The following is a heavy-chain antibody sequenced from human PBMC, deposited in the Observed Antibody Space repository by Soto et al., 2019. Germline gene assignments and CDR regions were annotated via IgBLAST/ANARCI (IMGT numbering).Heavy chain of an antibody. Sequence: QVQLQESGPGLVKPSGTLSLTCVVSGASISDSHWWTWVRQPPGKGLEWIGEMFHSGSTNYNPTPKSQVTISIDKSRDQFSLNLNSVTAADTAVYYCAKNNDYASEAWGQGTTVTVSS. CDR1: GASISDSHW. J-gene: IGHJ6*02. CDR3: AKNNDYASEA. D-gene: IGHD1-20*01. CDR2: MFHSGST. V-gene: IGHV4-4*02.